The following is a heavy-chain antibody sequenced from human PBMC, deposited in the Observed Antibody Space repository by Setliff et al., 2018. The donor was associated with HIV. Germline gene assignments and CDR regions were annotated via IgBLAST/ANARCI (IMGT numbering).Heavy chain of an antibody. CDR3: ARSPGDYLFDY. D-gene: IGHD4-17*01. CDR1: GYTFTSYA. CDR2: INAGYGNT. V-gene: IGHV1-3*01. J-gene: IGHJ4*02. Sequence: ASVKVSCKASGYTFTSYAIHWVRQAPGQSLEWMGWINAGYGNTKYSQKFQGRVTITRDASASTAYMELSSLRSEDTAVFYCARSPGDYLFDYWGQGTLVTVSS.